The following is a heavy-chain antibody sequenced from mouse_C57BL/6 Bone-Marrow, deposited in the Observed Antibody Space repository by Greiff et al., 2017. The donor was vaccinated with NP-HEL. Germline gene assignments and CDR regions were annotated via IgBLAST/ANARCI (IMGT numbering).Heavy chain of an antibody. D-gene: IGHD1-1*01. CDR1: GYTFTSYW. CDR2: INPSNGGT. V-gene: IGHV1-53*01. CDR3: ARSYYYGSSYGYFDV. Sequence: QVHVKQPGTELVKPGASVKLSCKASGYTFTSYWMHWVKQRPGQGLEWIGNINPSNGGTNYNEKLKSKATLTVDKSSSTAYMQLSSLTSEDSAVYYCARSYYYGSSYGYFDVWGTGTTVTVSS. J-gene: IGHJ1*03.